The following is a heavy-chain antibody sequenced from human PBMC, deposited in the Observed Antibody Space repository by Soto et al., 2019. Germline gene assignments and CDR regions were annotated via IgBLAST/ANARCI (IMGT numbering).Heavy chain of an antibody. CDR2: IKQDGSEK. CDR1: GLTFSSYW. J-gene: IGHJ4*02. V-gene: IGHV3-7*01. CDR3: ARDVVVTYNDY. D-gene: IGHD2-21*02. Sequence: PGGSLRLSCAASGLTFSSYWMSWVRQAPGKGLEWVANIKQDGSEKYYVDSVKGRFTISRDNAKNSLYLQMNSLRAEDTAVYYCARDVVVTYNDYWGQGTLVTVSS.